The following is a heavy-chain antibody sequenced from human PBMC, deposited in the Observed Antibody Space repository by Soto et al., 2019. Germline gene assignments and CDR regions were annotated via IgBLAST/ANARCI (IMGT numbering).Heavy chain of an antibody. CDR2: ISGSGDNT. D-gene: IGHD5-12*01. J-gene: IGHJ4*02. Sequence: EVQLLESGGGLVRPGGSLRLSCAASGFSFDDYAMTWVRQAAGKGLEWVSAISGSGDNTYYADSVKGRFTISRDNSKNTLYLQLNSLRAEDTALYYCAKGYYSGYDLAYFDYWGQGTLVTVSS. V-gene: IGHV3-23*01. CDR3: AKGYYSGYDLAYFDY. CDR1: GFSFDDYA.